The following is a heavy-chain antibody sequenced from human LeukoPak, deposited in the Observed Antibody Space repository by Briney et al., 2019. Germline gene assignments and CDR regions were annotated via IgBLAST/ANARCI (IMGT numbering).Heavy chain of an antibody. D-gene: IGHD3-16*01. Sequence: GGSLRLSCAASGFTFSSYAVSWVRQAPGKGLEWASDISGSGGSTYYADSVKGRFTISRDNSKNTLYLQMNSLRAEDTAVYYCAKGGQSWVFDIWAKGQWSPSLQ. V-gene: IGHV3-23*01. CDR3: AKGGQSWVFDI. CDR1: GFTFSSYA. J-gene: IGHJ3*02. CDR2: ISGSGGST.